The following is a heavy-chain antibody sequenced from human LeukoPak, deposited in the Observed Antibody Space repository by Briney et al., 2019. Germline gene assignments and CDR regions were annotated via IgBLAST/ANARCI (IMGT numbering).Heavy chain of an antibody. D-gene: IGHD1-7*01. Sequence: SETLSLTCAVYGVSFSGYYWSWIRQPPGKGLEWIGEINHSGSTNYNPSLKSRVTISVDTSKNQFSLKLSSVTAADTAVYYCARQVRWNYVGYYFDYWGQGTLVTVSS. V-gene: IGHV4-34*01. CDR2: INHSGST. CDR3: ARQVRWNYVGYYFDY. J-gene: IGHJ4*02. CDR1: GVSFSGYY.